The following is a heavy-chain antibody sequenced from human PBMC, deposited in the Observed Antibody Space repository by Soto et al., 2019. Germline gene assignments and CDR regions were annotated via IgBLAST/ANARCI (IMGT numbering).Heavy chain of an antibody. V-gene: IGHV3-33*01. CDR2: IWYDGSNK. Sequence: QVQLVESGGGVVQPGKSLRPSCAASGFTFSTYGMHWVRQAPGKGLEWVAVIWYDGSNKYHGDSLKGRFTISRDNSKKTLYLQMNNLRAEDTAVYYCGRDGALGDTAVVDSWGQGTLVIVSS. CDR3: GRDGALGDTAVVDS. D-gene: IGHD5-18*01. CDR1: GFTFSTYG. J-gene: IGHJ4*02.